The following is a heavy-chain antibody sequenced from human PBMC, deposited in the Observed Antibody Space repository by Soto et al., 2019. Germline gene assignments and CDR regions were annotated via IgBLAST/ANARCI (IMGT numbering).Heavy chain of an antibody. CDR2: INPMSGST. Sequence: QVQLVQSGAEVKKPGASVKVSCKASGYTFINYYIHWVRQAPGQGLEWLAIINPMSGSTNYAQKFQGRVTLTMDTSTSAGYMELSSLRFEDTAVYYCARDLAAGDYWGQGTLVTVSS. V-gene: IGHV1-46*01. CDR1: GYTFINYY. D-gene: IGHD6-13*01. CDR3: ARDLAAGDY. J-gene: IGHJ4*02.